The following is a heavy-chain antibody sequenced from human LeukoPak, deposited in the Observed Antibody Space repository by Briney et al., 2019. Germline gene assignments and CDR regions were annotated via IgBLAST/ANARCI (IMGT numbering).Heavy chain of an antibody. D-gene: IGHD3-9*01. CDR3: TTVVLRYFDWLRTFDY. Sequence: GGSLRLSCAASGFTFSNAWMSWVRQAPGKGLEWVCRIKSKTDGGTTDYAAPVKGRFTISRDDSKNPLYLQMNSLKTEDTALYYCTTVVLRYFDWLRTFDYWGQGTLVTVSS. CDR1: GFTFSNAW. V-gene: IGHV3-15*01. J-gene: IGHJ4*02. CDR2: IKSKTDGGTT.